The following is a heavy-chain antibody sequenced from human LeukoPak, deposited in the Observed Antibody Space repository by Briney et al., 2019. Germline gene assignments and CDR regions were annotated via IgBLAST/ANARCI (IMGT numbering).Heavy chain of an antibody. V-gene: IGHV3-53*01. CDR2: IYSGGST. J-gene: IGHJ4*02. D-gene: IGHD2-2*01. CDR3: ASLSTMHYFDY. Sequence: GGSLRLSCAASGVTVSSNHMSWVRQAPGKGLEWVSVIYSGGSTYDADSVKGRFTISRDNSKNTLYLQMNTLRAEDTAVYYCASLSTMHYFDYWGQGTLVTVSS. CDR1: GVTVSSNH.